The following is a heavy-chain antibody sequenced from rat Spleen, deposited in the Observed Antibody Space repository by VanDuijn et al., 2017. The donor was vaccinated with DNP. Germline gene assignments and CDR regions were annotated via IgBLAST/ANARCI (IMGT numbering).Heavy chain of an antibody. CDR1: GFIFSNYD. CDR2: ISTGGGNT. J-gene: IGHJ2*01. V-gene: IGHV5-25*01. Sequence: EVQLVESGGGPVQPGRSLKLSCVASGFIFSNYDMAWVRQAPTKGLEWVASISTGGGNTYYRDSVKGRFTISRDNAKSTLYLQMDSLRSEDTATYYCTRLQSLFDNWGQGVMVTVSS. CDR3: TRLQSLFDN.